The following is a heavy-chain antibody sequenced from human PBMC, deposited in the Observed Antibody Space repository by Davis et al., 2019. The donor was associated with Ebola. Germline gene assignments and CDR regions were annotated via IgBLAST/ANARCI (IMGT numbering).Heavy chain of an antibody. Sequence: GGSLRLSCAASGFTFSSYSMNWVRQAPGKGLEWVSYISSSSSTIYYADSVKGRFTISRGNAKNSLYLQMNSLRAEDTAVYYCARAGRFLEWYQYGMDVWGQGTTVTVSS. J-gene: IGHJ6*02. CDR2: ISSSSSTI. V-gene: IGHV3-48*04. CDR1: GFTFSSYS. D-gene: IGHD3-3*01. CDR3: ARAGRFLEWYQYGMDV.